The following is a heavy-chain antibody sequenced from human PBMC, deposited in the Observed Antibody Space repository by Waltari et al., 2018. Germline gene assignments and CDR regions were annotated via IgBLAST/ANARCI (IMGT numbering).Heavy chain of an antibody. CDR2: VNYAGSGA. J-gene: IGHJ5*02. Sequence: YWMNWVRQVPGKGLGWVSGVNYAGSGAKYADPVRGRFTIARDNARSTVHLQMDNLRVEDMAVYYCGTLEAVASWDQGTLVTVSA. V-gene: IGHV3-74*03. CDR3: GTLEAVAS. CDR1: YW.